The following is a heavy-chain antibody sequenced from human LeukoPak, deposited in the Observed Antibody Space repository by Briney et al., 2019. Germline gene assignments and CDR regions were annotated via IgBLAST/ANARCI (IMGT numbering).Heavy chain of an antibody. J-gene: IGHJ4*02. CDR2: INWNGGST. Sequence: RSGGSLRLSCAASGFTFDDYGMSWVRQAPGKGLEWVSGINWNGGSTGYADSVKGRFTISRDNAKNSLYLQMNSLRAEDTALYYCARGLPPYYDSSGTFDYWGQGTLVTVSS. CDR1: GFTFDDYG. CDR3: ARGLPPYYDSSGTFDY. D-gene: IGHD3-22*01. V-gene: IGHV3-20*04.